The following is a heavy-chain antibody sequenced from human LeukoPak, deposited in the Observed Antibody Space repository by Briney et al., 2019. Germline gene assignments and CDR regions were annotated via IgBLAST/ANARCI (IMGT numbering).Heavy chain of an antibody. CDR1: GFTFSSYE. CDR3: ARWGLMTPLPDYYYYYGMDV. D-gene: IGHD2-8*01. CDR2: ISSSGSTI. Sequence: GGSLRLSCAASGFTFSSYEMNWVRQAPGKGLEWVSYISSSGSTIYYADSVKGRFTISRDNAKNSLYLQMNSLRAEDTAVYYCARWGLMTPLPDYYYYYGMDVWGQGTTVTVSS. J-gene: IGHJ6*02. V-gene: IGHV3-48*03.